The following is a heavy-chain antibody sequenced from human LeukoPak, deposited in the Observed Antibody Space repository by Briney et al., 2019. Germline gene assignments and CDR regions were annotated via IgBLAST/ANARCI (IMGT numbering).Heavy chain of an antibody. CDR2: FDPEDGET. J-gene: IGHJ6*03. CDR1: GYTLTERS. CDR3: ATGPYGGRYMDV. D-gene: IGHD2-21*01. V-gene: IGHV1-24*01. Sequence: ASVKVSCKVSGYTLTERSMHWVRQAPGKGLEWLRGFDPEDGETILAQKFQGRVTMTEDTSTDTASMELSGLRSEDTAVYYCATGPYGGRYMDVWGKGATVTVSS.